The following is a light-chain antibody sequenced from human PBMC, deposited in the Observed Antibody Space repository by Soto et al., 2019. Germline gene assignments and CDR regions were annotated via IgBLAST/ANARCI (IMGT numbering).Light chain of an antibody. Sequence: DIQMTQSPSSVSASVGDRVTITCRASQGISRNLNWYQQKPGKAPELLIYTASNLQSGVPSRFSGSGSGTDFALTISSLQPEDSAVYYCQQSHSSPLSFGGGTKVDIK. CDR2: TAS. CDR1: QGISRN. J-gene: IGKJ4*01. V-gene: IGKV1-39*01. CDR3: QQSHSSPLS.